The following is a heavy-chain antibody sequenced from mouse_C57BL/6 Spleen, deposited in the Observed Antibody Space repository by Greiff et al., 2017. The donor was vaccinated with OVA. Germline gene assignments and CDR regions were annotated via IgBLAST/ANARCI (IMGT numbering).Heavy chain of an antibody. D-gene: IGHD2-2*01. Sequence: VKLQESGAELVKPGASVKISCKASGYAFSSYWMNWVKQRPGKGLEWIGQIYPGDGDTNYNGKFKGKATLTADKSSSTAYMQLSSLTSEDSAVYFCAREGYDYFDYWGQGTTLTVSS. J-gene: IGHJ2*01. CDR1: GYAFSSYW. CDR3: AREGYDYFDY. CDR2: IYPGDGDT. V-gene: IGHV1-80*01.